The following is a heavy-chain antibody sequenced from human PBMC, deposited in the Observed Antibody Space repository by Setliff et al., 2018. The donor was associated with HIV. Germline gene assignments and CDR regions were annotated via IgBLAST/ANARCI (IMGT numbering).Heavy chain of an antibody. CDR3: SRPGRASYYYYMDV. Sequence: LSLTCAVSGGSISSGNWWSWVRQPPGKGLEWIGEIYHSGSTNYNASLKSRVTISVDTSKNQFSLKLSSVTAADTAVYYCSRPGRASYYYYMDVWGKGTTVTVSS. CDR2: IYHSGST. CDR1: GGSISSGNW. J-gene: IGHJ6*03. V-gene: IGHV4-4*02. D-gene: IGHD3-10*01.